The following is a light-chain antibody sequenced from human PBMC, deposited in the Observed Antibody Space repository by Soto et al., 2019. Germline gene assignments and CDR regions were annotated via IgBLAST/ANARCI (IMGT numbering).Light chain of an antibody. J-gene: IGLJ1*01. Sequence: LTQPASVSGSPGQSITISCTGTSSNVGSYKLVSCYQQHPGKAPKLMIFEVNKRPSGVSNRFSGSKSGNTASLTISGLKVEDEADYYCCSSGGSPTYVFGTGTKVTVL. V-gene: IGLV2-23*02. CDR1: SSNVGSYKL. CDR3: CSSGGSPTYV. CDR2: EVN.